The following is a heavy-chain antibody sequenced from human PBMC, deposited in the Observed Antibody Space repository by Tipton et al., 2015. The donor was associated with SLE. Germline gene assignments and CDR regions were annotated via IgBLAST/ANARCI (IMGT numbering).Heavy chain of an antibody. Sequence: GLVKPSETLSLTCYVTGVSISNYYWTWIRQSPGKGLEWIGNVYKNYNPSLESRVTISVDTSKNQFSLSLISVTAADTAVYYCARLTPWGYDYWGPGMLVTVSS. D-gene: IGHD7-27*01. CDR3: ARLTPWGYDY. CDR1: GVSISNYY. J-gene: IGHJ4*02. CDR2: VYK. V-gene: IGHV4-59*12.